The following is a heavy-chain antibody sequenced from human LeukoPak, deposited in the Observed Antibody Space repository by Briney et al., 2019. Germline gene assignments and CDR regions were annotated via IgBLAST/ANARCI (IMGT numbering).Heavy chain of an antibody. Sequence: SETLSLTCTVSGGSISSYYWSWIRQPAGKGLEWIGRIYTSGSTNYNPSLKSRVTISVDKSKNQFSLKLSSVTAADTAVYYCARVEYCGGDCYSGLLDYWGQGTLVTVSS. CDR1: GGSISSYY. V-gene: IGHV4-4*07. CDR2: IYTSGST. CDR3: ARVEYCGGDCYSGLLDY. J-gene: IGHJ4*02. D-gene: IGHD2-21*02.